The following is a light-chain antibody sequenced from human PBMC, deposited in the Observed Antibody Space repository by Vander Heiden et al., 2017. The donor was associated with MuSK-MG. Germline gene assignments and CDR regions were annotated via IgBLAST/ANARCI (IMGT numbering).Light chain of an antibody. V-gene: IGKV3-20*01. CDR3: QQCGSSPLT. CDR1: QRVSSSY. CDR2: DAS. Sequence: ETVFRQSPGILSLSPGARPNLPSRGSQRVSSSYLAWYQQKPGQAPRLLIYDASSRATGIPDRFSGSGSGTDFTLTISRLEPEDFAVYYCQQCGSSPLTFGQGTRLEIK. J-gene: IGKJ5*01.